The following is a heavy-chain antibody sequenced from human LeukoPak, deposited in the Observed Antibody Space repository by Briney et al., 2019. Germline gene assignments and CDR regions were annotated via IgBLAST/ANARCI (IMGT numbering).Heavy chain of an antibody. CDR3: ARPHIVGATSAFDI. CDR2: IYYSGST. V-gene: IGHV4-59*01. D-gene: IGHD1-26*01. Sequence: PSESLSLTCTVSGGSISSYYWSWIRQPPGKGLEWIGYIYYSGSTNYNPSLKSRVTISVDTSKNQFSLQLSSVTAADTAVYYCARPHIVGATSAFDIWGQGTMVTVSS. J-gene: IGHJ3*02. CDR1: GGSISSYY.